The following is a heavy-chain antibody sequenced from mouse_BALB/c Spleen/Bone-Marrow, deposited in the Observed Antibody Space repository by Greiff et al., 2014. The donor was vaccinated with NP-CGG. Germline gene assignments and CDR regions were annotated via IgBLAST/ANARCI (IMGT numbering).Heavy chain of an antibody. CDR1: GFTFSSFG. Sequence: EVQLVESGGGLVQPGGSRKLSCAASGFTFSSFGMHWVRQAPEKGLEWVAYISDGSSTNYYADTVKGRFTIFRDNPKNTLFLQMTSLRSEDTAMYYCARLDVWGYWGQGTTLTVSS. CDR2: ISDGSSTN. CDR3: ARLDVWGY. V-gene: IGHV5-17*02. J-gene: IGHJ2*01.